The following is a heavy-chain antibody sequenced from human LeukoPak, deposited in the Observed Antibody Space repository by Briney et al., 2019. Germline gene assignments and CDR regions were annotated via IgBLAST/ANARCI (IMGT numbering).Heavy chain of an antibody. CDR3: AKGSVGEYYDILTGPRALDY. D-gene: IGHD3-9*01. CDR1: GFTFSSSA. Sequence: GGSLRLSCAASGFTFSSSAMSWVRQAPGKGLEWVSAISNNGGYTYYADSVQGRFTISRDNSKSTLCLQMNSLRAEDTAVYYCAKGSVGEYYDILTGPRALDYWGQGTLVTVSS. V-gene: IGHV3-23*01. J-gene: IGHJ4*02. CDR2: ISNNGGYT.